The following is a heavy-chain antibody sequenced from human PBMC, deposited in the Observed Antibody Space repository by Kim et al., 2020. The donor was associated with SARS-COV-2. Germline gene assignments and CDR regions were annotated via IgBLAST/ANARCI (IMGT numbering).Heavy chain of an antibody. D-gene: IGHD3-16*02. J-gene: IGHJ4*02. Sequence: TYSNPSRKSRVTISVDRSKNQFSLKLSSVTAADTAVYYCARGRGWLYHDYWGQGTLVTVSS. CDR3: ARGRGWLYHDY. CDR2: T. V-gene: IGHV4-30-2*01.